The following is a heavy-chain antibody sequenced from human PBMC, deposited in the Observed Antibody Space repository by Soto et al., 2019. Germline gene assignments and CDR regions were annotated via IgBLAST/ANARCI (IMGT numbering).Heavy chain of an antibody. J-gene: IGHJ6*02. CDR3: ARDSALREWSPHKRYGMDV. Sequence: AASVKVSCKASGYTFTSYGISWVRQAPGQGLEWMGWISAYNGNTNYAQKLQGRVTMTTDTSTSTAYMELRSLRSDDTAVYYCARDSALREWSPHKRYGMDVWGQGTTVTVSS. CDR2: ISAYNGNT. V-gene: IGHV1-18*04. D-gene: IGHD3-3*01. CDR1: GYTFTSYG.